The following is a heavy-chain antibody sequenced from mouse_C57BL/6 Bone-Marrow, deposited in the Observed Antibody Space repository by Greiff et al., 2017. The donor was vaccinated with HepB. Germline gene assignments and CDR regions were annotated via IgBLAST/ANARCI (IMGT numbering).Heavy chain of an antibody. CDR2: IYPGSGST. CDR3: ARSTTVVATNFDY. V-gene: IGHV1-55*01. J-gene: IGHJ2*01. CDR1: GYTFTSYW. Sequence: QVQLQQPGAELVKPGASVKMSCKASGYTFTSYWITWVKQRPGQGLEWIGDIYPGSGSTNYNEKLKSKATLTVDTSSSTAYMQLSSLTSEDSAVYYCARSTTVVATNFDYWGQGTTLTVSS. D-gene: IGHD1-1*01.